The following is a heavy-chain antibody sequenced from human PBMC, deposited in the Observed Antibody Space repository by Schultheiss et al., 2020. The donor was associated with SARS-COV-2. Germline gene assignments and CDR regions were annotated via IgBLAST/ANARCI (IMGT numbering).Heavy chain of an antibody. CDR1: GGSISSGDYY. CDR3: ARPPVGYCSGGSCYYRDY. V-gene: IGHV4-31*03. Sequence: SETLSLTCTVSGGSISSGDYYWSWIRQHPGKGLEWIGYIYYSGSTYYNPSLKSRVTISVDTSKNQFSLKLSSVTAADTAVYYCARPPVGYCSGGSCYYRDYWGQGTLVTVSS. D-gene: IGHD2-15*01. J-gene: IGHJ4*02. CDR2: IYYSGST.